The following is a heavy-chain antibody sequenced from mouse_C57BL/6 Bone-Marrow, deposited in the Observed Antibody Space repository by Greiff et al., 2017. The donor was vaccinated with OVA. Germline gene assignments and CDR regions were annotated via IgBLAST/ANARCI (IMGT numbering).Heavy chain of an antibody. D-gene: IGHD4-1*01. J-gene: IGHJ1*03. CDR3: ARKGTGADWYFDV. CDR2: IWSGGST. CDR1: GFSLTSYG. Sequence: QVQLKESGPGLVQPSQSLSITCTVSGFSLTSYGVHWVRQSPGKGLEWLGVIWSGGSTDYNAAFISRLSISKDNSKSQVFFKMNSLQADDTAIYYCARKGTGADWYFDVWGTGTTVTVSS. V-gene: IGHV2-2*01.